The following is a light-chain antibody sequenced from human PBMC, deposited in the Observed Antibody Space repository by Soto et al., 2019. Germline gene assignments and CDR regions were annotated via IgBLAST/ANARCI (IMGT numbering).Light chain of an antibody. CDR3: QQYYSTPLT. V-gene: IGKV4-1*01. CDR2: WAS. CDR1: QSVLYGSNNRDY. Sequence: ILMTQSPDLLPLSLCDRASISCNSSQSVLYGSNNRDYLSWYRQKPGQPPQMLIHWASTRVSGVPDRFSGSGSGTHFTLTISSLQPEDVAIYFCQQYYSTPLTFGGGTKVDI. J-gene: IGKJ4*01.